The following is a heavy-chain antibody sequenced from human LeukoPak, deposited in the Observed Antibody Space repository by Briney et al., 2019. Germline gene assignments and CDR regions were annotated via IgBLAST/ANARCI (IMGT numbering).Heavy chain of an antibody. V-gene: IGHV3-21*01. D-gene: IGHD5-24*01. CDR1: GFTFSSYT. Sequence: GGSLRLSCAASGFTFSSYTMNWVRQAPGKGLEWVSSISGSSNYIYYADSVKGRFTISRDNAKNSLFLQMNSPRAEDTAVYYCARGQGLQLKSGSDYWGQGTLVTVSS. CDR2: ISGSSNYI. CDR3: ARGQGLQLKSGSDY. J-gene: IGHJ4*02.